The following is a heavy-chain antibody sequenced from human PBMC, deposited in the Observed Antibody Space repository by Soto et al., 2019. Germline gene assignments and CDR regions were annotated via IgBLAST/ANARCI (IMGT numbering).Heavy chain of an antibody. CDR2: INPNSGGT. D-gene: IGHD6-6*01. CDR1: GYTLTGYY. V-gene: IGHV1-2*04. Sequence: GASVKVSCKASGYTLTGYYMHWVRQAHSQGLEGMGWINPNSGGTNYAQKFQGWVTMTRDTSISTAYMELSRLRSDDTAVYYCARSIEARHRLYYHYYMDVWGKGTTVTVSS. J-gene: IGHJ6*03. CDR3: ARSIEARHRLYYHYYMDV.